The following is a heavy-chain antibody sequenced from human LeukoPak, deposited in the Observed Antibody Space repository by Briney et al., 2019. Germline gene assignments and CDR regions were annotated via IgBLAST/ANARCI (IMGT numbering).Heavy chain of an antibody. Sequence: ASVKVSCKASGYTFTSYDINWVRQATGQGLEWMGWMNPNSGNTGYAQKFQGRVTITRNTSISTAYMELSSLRSEDTAVYYCARGLRYCSGGSCYSIDESFDYWGQGTLVTVSS. J-gene: IGHJ4*02. V-gene: IGHV1-8*03. CDR3: ARGLRYCSGGSCYSIDESFDY. CDR1: GYTFTSYD. CDR2: MNPNSGNT. D-gene: IGHD2-15*01.